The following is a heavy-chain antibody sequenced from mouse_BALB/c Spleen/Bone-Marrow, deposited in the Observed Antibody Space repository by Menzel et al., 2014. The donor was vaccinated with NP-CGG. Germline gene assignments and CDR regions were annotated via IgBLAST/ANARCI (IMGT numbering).Heavy chain of an antibody. V-gene: IGHV1-7*01. Sequence: QVQLKESGADLAKPGASVKMSCKASGYTFTSYWMHWVKQRPGPGLEWIGYIYPSTGYTEHNQKFKDKAIMTADKSSSTAYMQLSSLTSEDSAVYYCARDDYAYWGQGTLVTVSA. CDR2: IYPSTGYT. J-gene: IGHJ3*01. CDR1: GYTFTSYW. D-gene: IGHD2-4*01. CDR3: ARDDYAY.